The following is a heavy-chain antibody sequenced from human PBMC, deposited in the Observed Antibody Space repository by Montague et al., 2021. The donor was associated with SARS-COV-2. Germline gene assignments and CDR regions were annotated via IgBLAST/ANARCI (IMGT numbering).Heavy chain of an antibody. Sequence: TLSLTCTVSGGSISSGDYYWSWIRQPPGKGLEWIGYIYYSGSTYYNPSLKSRVTISVDTSKNQFSLKLSSVTAADTAVYYCARLRGGRWVGVLGAVDYWGQGTMVTVSS. D-gene: IGHD3-16*01. CDR1: GGSISSGDYY. J-gene: IGHJ4*02. CDR3: ARLRGGRWVGVLGAVDY. CDR2: IYYSGST. V-gene: IGHV4-30-4*08.